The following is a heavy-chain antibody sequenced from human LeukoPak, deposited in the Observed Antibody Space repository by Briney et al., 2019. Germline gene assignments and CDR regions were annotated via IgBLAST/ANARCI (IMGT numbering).Heavy chain of an antibody. CDR1: GFTFSSYA. CDR2: ISYSGDTI. D-gene: IGHD6-13*01. J-gene: IGHJ4*02. CDR3: ARLGIITAAGSNDY. V-gene: IGHV3-48*04. Sequence: EGSLRLSCAASGFTFSSYAMSWVRQAPGKGLEWVSYISYSGDTIYYAGSVKGRFTVSRDNAKNSLYLQMNSLRVEDTAVYYCARLGIITAAGSNDYWGQGTLVTVSS.